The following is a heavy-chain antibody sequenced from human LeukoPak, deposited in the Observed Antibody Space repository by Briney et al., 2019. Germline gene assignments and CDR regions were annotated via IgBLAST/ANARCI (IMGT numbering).Heavy chain of an antibody. CDR3: ARHAGIAAAVIDY. CDR1: GGSISSSSYY. V-gene: IGHV4-39*01. J-gene: IGHJ4*02. D-gene: IGHD6-13*01. CDR2: IYYSRST. Sequence: PSETLSLTCTVSGGSISSSSYYWGWIRQPPGKGLEWIGSIYYSRSTYYNPSLKSRVTISVDTSKNQFSLKLSSVTAADTAVYYCARHAGIAAAVIDYWGQGTLVTVSS.